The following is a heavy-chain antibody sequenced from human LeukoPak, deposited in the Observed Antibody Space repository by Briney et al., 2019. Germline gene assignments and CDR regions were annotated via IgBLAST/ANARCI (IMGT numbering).Heavy chain of an antibody. Sequence: ASVKVSCKASGYTFTGYYMHWVRQAPGQGLEWMGRINPNSGGTNYAQKFQGRATMTRDTSISTAYMELSRLRSDDTAVYYCARGGVLGDAFDIWGQGTMVTVSS. D-gene: IGHD3-16*01. J-gene: IGHJ3*02. CDR2: INPNSGGT. CDR3: ARGGVLGDAFDI. CDR1: GYTFTGYY. V-gene: IGHV1-2*06.